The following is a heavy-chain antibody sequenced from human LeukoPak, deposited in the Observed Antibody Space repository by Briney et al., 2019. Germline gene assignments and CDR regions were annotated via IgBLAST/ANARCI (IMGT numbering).Heavy chain of an antibody. J-gene: IGHJ4*02. CDR1: GGTFSSSYA. CDR3: ARDGEYSDFDY. CDR2: IIPIFGTA. Sequence: SVKVSCKASGGTFSSSYAISWVRQAPGQGLEWMGGIIPIFGTANYAQKFQGRVTITTDESTSTAYMELSSLRSEDTAVYYCARDGEYSDFDYWGQGTLVTVSS. V-gene: IGHV1-69*05. D-gene: IGHD5-12*01.